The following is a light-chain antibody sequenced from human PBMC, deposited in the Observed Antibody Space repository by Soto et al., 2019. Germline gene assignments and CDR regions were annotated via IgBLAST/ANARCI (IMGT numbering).Light chain of an antibody. Sequence: DIVMTQSPLSLPVTPGEPASISCRSSQSLLHSNGYNYLDWYLQKPGQSPQFLIYLGSNRASGVPDRFSGIGSGTDFTLKISRVEAEDVGVYYCMQALQTPITFGQGTRLEIK. V-gene: IGKV2-28*01. CDR1: QSLLHSNGYNY. J-gene: IGKJ5*01. CDR2: LGS. CDR3: MQALQTPIT.